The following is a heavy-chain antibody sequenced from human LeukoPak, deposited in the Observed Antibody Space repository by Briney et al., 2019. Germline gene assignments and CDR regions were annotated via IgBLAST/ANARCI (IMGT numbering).Heavy chain of an antibody. CDR1: GYTFTSYG. V-gene: IGHV1-18*01. CDR2: ISAYNGNT. J-gene: IGHJ5*02. D-gene: IGHD5-24*01. CDR3: AREGEVRWLQLGNTNWFDP. Sequence: ASVKVSCKASGYTFTSYGISWVRQAPGQGLEWMGWISAYNGNTNYAQKLQGRVTMTTDTSTSTAYMELSSLRSEDTAVYYCAREGEVRWLQLGNTNWFDPWGQGTLVTVSS.